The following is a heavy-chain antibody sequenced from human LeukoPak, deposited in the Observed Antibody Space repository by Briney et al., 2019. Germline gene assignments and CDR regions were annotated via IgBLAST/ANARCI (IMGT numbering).Heavy chain of an antibody. D-gene: IGHD1-26*01. CDR2: FDPEDGET. J-gene: IGHJ4*02. V-gene: IGHV1-24*01. CDR1: GYTLTELS. Sequence: ASVTVSCKVSGYTLTELSMHWVRQAPGKGLEWMGGFDPEDGETIYAQKFQGRVTMTEDTSTDTAYMELSSLRSEDTAVYYCATYRPVGATILPDYWGQGTLVTVSS. CDR3: ATYRPVGATILPDY.